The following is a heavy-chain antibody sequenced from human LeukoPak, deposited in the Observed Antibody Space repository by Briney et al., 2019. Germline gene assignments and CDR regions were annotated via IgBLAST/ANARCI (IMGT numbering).Heavy chain of an antibody. V-gene: IGHV3-23*01. J-gene: IGHJ4*02. D-gene: IGHD5-24*01. Sequence: PGGSLRLSCSASGFTFSNYAMSWVRQAPGKGLEWVSAINDGVGRAFYADAVRGRFTISRDNSQNTLYLQMNSLRAEDTAIYYCAKGEMATGYFVYWGQRTLVTVSS. CDR3: AKGEMATGYFVY. CDR2: INDGVGRA. CDR1: GFTFSNYA.